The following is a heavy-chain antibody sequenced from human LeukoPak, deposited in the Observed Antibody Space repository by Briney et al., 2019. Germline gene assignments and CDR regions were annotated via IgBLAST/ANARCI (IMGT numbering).Heavy chain of an antibody. J-gene: IGHJ4*02. CDR3: AREVGY. Sequence: MPSETLSLTCAVYGGSFSGHFWAWIRQSPGKGLEWIGCVRHRGGTYYNPSLESRVTMSVDTSKNQFSLRLHSVTAADTAVYFCAREVGYWGQGILVTVSS. CDR2: VRHRGGT. D-gene: IGHD2-2*01. V-gene: IGHV4-34*10. CDR1: GGSFSGHF.